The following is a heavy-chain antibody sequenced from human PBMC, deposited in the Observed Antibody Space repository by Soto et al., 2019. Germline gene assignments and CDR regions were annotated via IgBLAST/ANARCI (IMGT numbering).Heavy chain of an antibody. CDR3: ARDRGQHVLRFLEWPAYYYYCMDV. CDR1: GGTFSSYA. D-gene: IGHD3-3*01. CDR2: ISPIVGTA. J-gene: IGHJ6*04. V-gene: IGHV1-69*01. Sequence: QVQLVQSGAEVKKPGSSVKVSCKASGGTFSSYAISWVRQAPGQGLEWMGGISPIVGTANYAQKFQGRVTITAAESTSTAYMELSRLRSEETAGYNCARDRGQHVLRFLEWPAYYYYCMDVWGKGPAVTVSS.